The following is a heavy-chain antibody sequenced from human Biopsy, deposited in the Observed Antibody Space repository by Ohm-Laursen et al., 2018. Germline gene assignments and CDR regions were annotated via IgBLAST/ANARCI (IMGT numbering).Heavy chain of an antibody. J-gene: IGHJ4*02. V-gene: IGHV1-2*02. D-gene: IGHD6-19*01. Sequence: ASVKVSCKASGFSFTGYYIHWVRQAPGQGLEWMGWISPKSGGTNYAQKFQGNITMTKNTSMSTAYMEMSRLRSDGTAVYYCALQSVAQMKNFDYWGQGTLVTVSS. CDR2: ISPKSGGT. CDR1: GFSFTGYY. CDR3: ALQSVAQMKNFDY.